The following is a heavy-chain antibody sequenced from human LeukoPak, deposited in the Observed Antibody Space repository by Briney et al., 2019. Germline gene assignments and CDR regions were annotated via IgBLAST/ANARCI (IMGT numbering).Heavy chain of an antibody. CDR3: ARGATISETGYFDF. D-gene: IGHD5-24*01. CDR1: GGSISPYY. Sequence: SETLSLTCTVSGGSISPYYWSWIRQPPGKGLQWIGYIYYSGSTNYSPSLKSRVTISVDTSKNQFSLKMRSLSAADTALYYCARGATISETGYFDFWGQGTLVTVSS. CDR2: IYYSGST. J-gene: IGHJ4*03. V-gene: IGHV4-59*12.